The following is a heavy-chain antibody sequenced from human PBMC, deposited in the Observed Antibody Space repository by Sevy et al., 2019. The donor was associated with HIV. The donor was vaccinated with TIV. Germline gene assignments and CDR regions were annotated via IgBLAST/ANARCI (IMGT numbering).Heavy chain of an antibody. CDR2: IKADGSDK. J-gene: IGHJ4*02. V-gene: IGHV3-7*01. D-gene: IGHD3-16*01. Sequence: GGSLRLSCAASGFTFSANWMNWVRQAPGKGLEWVANIKADGSDKHYVNSVEGRFTISRDTAKNLLFLQMNSLRVEDTAVYYRAHETFGRFESWGQGTLVTVSS. CDR3: AHETFGRFES. CDR1: GFTFSANW.